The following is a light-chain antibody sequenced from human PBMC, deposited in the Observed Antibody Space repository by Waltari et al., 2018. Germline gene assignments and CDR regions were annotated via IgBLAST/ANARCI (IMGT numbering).Light chain of an antibody. V-gene: IGLV2-14*03. CDR3: SSYTSSSTRV. CDR1: SSDVGGHNY. Sequence: QSTLTQPASVSGSPGQSITISCTGTSSDVGGHNYVSWYQQHPGKAPKLVIYDVSSRPPGVSNRFSGSKSGNTASLTIYGLQAEDEADYYCSSYTSSSTRVFGTGTRVTVL. CDR2: DVS. J-gene: IGLJ1*01.